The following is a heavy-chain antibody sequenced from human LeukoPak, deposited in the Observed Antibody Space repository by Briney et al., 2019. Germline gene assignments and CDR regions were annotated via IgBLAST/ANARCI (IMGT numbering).Heavy chain of an antibody. V-gene: IGHV3-21*04. CDR1: GFTFSSYN. Sequence: GGSLRLSCAASGFTFSSYNMNWVRQAPGKGLEWVSSISSSSNYIYYADSVKGRFTISRDNAKNSLYLQMNSLRAEDAALYYCARLPLYYYYYMDVWGKGTTVTVSS. CDR3: ARLPLYYYYYMDV. CDR2: ISSSSNYI. J-gene: IGHJ6*03.